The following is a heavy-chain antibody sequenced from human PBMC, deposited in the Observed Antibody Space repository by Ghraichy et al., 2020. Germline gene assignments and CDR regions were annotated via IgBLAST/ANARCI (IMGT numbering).Heavy chain of an antibody. Sequence: SETLSLTCTVSGGSISSYYWSWIRQPAGKGLEWIGRIYTSGSTNYNPSLKSRVTMSVDTSKNQFSLKLSSVTAADTAVYYCARDRPREYYDFWSGPLFDYWGQGTLVTVSS. J-gene: IGHJ4*02. CDR3: ARDRPREYYDFWSGPLFDY. CDR1: GGSISSYY. V-gene: IGHV4-4*07. CDR2: IYTSGST. D-gene: IGHD3-3*01.